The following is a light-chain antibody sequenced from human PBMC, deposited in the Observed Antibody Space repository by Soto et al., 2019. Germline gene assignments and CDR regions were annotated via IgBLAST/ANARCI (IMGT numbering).Light chain of an antibody. V-gene: IGKV3-20*01. Sequence: IVLTQFPGTLSLSPGESATLSCRASLSVTSRYFHWYQQKPGQAPRLLIKGASTRAPDIPERFSGSGSGTDFTLTIDRLEPEDFAVYYCQQYGSSRWTFGQGTRVDIK. J-gene: IGKJ1*01. CDR1: LSVTSRY. CDR3: QQYGSSRWT. CDR2: GAS.